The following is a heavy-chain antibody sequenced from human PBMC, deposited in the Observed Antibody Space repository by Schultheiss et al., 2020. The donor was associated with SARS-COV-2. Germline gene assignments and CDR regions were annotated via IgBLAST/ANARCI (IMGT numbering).Heavy chain of an antibody. CDR1: GFTFSDYY. V-gene: IGHV3-11*04. Sequence: GGSLRLSCAASGFTFSDYYMTWIRQSPGKGLEWVSYISNSGHTIYYADSLKGRFTISRDNAKNSLYLQMNSLRAEDTAVYYCARDLRGTVTPYWGQGTLVTVSS. J-gene: IGHJ4*02. CDR2: ISNSGHTI. D-gene: IGHD4-17*01. CDR3: ARDLRGTVTPY.